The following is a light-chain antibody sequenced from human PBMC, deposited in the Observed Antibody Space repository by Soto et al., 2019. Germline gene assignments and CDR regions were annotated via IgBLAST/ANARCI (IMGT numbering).Light chain of an antibody. V-gene: IGKV3-20*01. CDR3: QQSLKPKP. CDR2: GAS. J-gene: IGKJ1*01. CDR1: ESVSSIY. Sequence: EMGLTEDPGSRRFSPKKRATLSYRASESVSSIYVAWYQQKPGQAPTLLIYGASTRATGIPDRFSGSGSGTDFTLTIGRLEPADFAAYYCQQSLKPKPLGRGTKVDI.